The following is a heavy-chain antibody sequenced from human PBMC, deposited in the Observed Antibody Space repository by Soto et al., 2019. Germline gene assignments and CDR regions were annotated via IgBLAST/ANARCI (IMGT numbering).Heavy chain of an antibody. D-gene: IGHD6-19*01. CDR2: IWYDGSNK. CDR1: GFTFSSYG. CDR3: AREDGGWYYFDY. J-gene: IGHJ4*02. Sequence: QVQLVESGGGVVQPGRSLRLSCAASGFTFSSYGMHRVRQAPGKGLEWVAVIWYDGSNKYYADSVKGRFTISRDNSKNTLYLQMNSLRAEDTAVYYCAREDGGWYYFDYWGQGTLVTVSS. V-gene: IGHV3-33*01.